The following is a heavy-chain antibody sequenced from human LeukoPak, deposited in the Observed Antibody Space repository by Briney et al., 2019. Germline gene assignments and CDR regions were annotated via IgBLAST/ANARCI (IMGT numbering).Heavy chain of an antibody. J-gene: IGHJ6*02. V-gene: IGHV4-4*07. CDR3: ARESYRWYVHNYYYYGMDV. D-gene: IGHD6-13*01. Sequence: KPSETLSLTCTVSGGSISTYYWSWIRQPAGKGLEWIGRIYTSGSTNYNPSLKSRVTMSVDTSKNQFSLKLSSVTAADTAVYYCARESYRWYVHNYYYYGMDVWGQGTTVTVSS. CDR1: GGSISTYY. CDR2: IYTSGST.